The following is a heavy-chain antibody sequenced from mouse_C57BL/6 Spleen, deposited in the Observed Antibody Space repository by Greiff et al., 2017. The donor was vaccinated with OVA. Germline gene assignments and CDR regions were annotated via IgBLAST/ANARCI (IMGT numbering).Heavy chain of an antibody. CDR1: GYSFTGYY. J-gene: IGHJ4*01. CDR3: ARGSYSNYFYAMDY. V-gene: IGHV1-43*01. D-gene: IGHD2-5*01. Sequence: VQLKQSGPELVKPGASVKISCKASGYSFTGYYMHWVKQSSEKSLEWIGEINPSTGGTSYNQKFKGKATLTVDKSSSTAYMQLKSLTSEDSAVYYCARGSYSNYFYAMDYWGQGTSVTVSS. CDR2: INPSTGGT.